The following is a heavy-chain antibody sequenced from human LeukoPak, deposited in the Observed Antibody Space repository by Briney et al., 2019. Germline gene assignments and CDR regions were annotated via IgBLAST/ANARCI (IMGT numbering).Heavy chain of an antibody. D-gene: IGHD3-3*01. CDR3: ARGLDVLEWLLSPYYYYGMDV. CDR1: GGSFSGYY. CDR2: INHSGST. V-gene: IGHV4-34*01. J-gene: IGHJ6*02. Sequence: SETLSLTCDVYGGSFSGYYWSWIRQPPGKGLEWIGEINHSGSTNYNPSLKSRVTISVDTSKNQFSLKLSSVTAADTAVYYCARGLDVLEWLLSPYYYYGMDVWGQGTTVTVSS.